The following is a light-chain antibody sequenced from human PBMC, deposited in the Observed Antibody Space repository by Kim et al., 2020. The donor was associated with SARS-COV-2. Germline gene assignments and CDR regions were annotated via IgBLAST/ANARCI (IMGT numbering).Light chain of an antibody. CDR3: QQYYGYPYI. CDR1: QGISSY. J-gene: IGKJ2*01. CDR2: AAS. V-gene: IGKV1-8*01. Sequence: SASTGDRVTITCRASQGISSYLAWYQQKPGKAPKLLIYAASTVQSGVPSRFSGSGSGTDFNLTISCLQSEDFATYYCQQYYGYPYIFGQGTKLEI.